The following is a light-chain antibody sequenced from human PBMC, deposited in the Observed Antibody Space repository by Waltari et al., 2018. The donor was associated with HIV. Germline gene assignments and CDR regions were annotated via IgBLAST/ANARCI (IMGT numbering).Light chain of an antibody. CDR2: GVN. CDR1: SRDFDLHHF. V-gene: IGLV2-14*01. CDR3: TTYTATDSLL. Sequence: SALTQPASVSGSPGPSVTISCTGPSRDFDLHHFLSWYQQHPGRPPQLIIFGVNYRPSGISSRFSASKSGDTASLTISGLQSGDEADYYCTTYTATDSLLIGSGTKLTVL. J-gene: IGLJ2*01.